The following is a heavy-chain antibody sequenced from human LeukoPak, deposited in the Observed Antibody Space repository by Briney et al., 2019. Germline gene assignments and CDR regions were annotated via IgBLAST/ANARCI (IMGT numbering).Heavy chain of an antibody. V-gene: IGHV1-69*05. CDR3: ARTGYSSGWLYYFDY. CDR2: IIPIFGTA. CDR1: GGTFSSYA. Sequence: ASVKVSCKASGGTFSSYAISWVRQAPGQGLEWMGGIIPIFGTANYAQKFQGRVTITTDESTSTAYMELSSLRSEDTAVYYCARTGYSSGWLYYFDYWGQGTLVTVSS. J-gene: IGHJ4*02. D-gene: IGHD6-19*01.